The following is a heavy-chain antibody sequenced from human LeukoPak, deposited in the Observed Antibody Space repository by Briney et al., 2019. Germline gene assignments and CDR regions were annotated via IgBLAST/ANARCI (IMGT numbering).Heavy chain of an antibody. J-gene: IGHJ6*03. CDR2: ISSSGSTI. V-gene: IGHV3-11*01. Sequence: PGGSLRLSCAASGFTFSDYYMSWIRQAPGKGLEWVSYISSSGSTIYYADSVKGRFTISRDNAKNSLYLQMNSLRAEDTAVYYCARYSFGSSWYMPRYYYYYMDVWGKGTTVTVSS. CDR3: ARYSFGSSWYMPRYYYYYMDV. D-gene: IGHD6-13*01. CDR1: GFTFSDYY.